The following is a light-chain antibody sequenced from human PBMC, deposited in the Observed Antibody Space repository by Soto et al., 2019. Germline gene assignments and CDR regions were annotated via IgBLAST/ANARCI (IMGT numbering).Light chain of an antibody. CDR3: QQYSSSPLT. J-gene: IGKJ4*01. Sequence: EIVMTQSPATLSVSPGERVTLSCRASQSVSSRLAWYQQKPGQSPRLLIYGASTRATGIPDRFSGSGSGTDFTLTISRLEPEDFAVYYCQQYSSSPLTFGGGTKVEIK. CDR2: GAS. CDR1: QSVSSR. V-gene: IGKV3-20*01.